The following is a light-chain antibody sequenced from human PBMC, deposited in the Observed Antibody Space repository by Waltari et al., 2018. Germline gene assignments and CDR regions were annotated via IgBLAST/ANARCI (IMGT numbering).Light chain of an antibody. V-gene: IGKV1-9*01. CDR3: QQVNGYPLT. Sequence: DIQLTQSPSFLSASVGDRVTLTCRASQGITTYLVWYQQKPGKTPKVLIYAASTLQSGVPSRFSGSGSGTEFTLTITSLQPEDFATYYCQQVNGYPLTFGGGTKVEIK. CDR2: AAS. CDR1: QGITTY. J-gene: IGKJ4*01.